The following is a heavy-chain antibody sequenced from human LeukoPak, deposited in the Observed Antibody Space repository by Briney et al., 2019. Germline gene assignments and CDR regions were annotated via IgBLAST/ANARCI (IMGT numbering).Heavy chain of an antibody. D-gene: IGHD1-26*01. J-gene: IGHJ4*02. V-gene: IGHV3-21*01. CDR3: AKDRMNCGSTPESILPPEIDY. CDR1: GFTFSSYS. Sequence: PGRSLRLSCAASGFTFSSYSMNWVRQAPGKGLEWVSSISSSGSYIYYADSVKGRFTIYRDNAKNSLYLQMNSLRDEVTDVNYCAKDRMNCGSTPESILPPEIDYWGQGTLVTVSS. CDR2: ISSSGSYI.